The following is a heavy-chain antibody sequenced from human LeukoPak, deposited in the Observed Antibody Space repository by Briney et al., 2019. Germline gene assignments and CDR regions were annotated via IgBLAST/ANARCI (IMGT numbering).Heavy chain of an antibody. J-gene: IGHJ4*02. CDR3: ARGRLGGSGSYYNVLDY. CDR2: ISYSGST. D-gene: IGHD3-10*01. Sequence: TSETLPLTCTVSGGSISSYYWSWIRQPPGKGLEWIGYISYSGSTNYNPSLKSRVTTSVDTSRNQFSLKLSSVTAADTAVYYCARGRLGGSGSYYNVLDYWGQGTLVTVSS. V-gene: IGHV4-59*01. CDR1: GGSISSYY.